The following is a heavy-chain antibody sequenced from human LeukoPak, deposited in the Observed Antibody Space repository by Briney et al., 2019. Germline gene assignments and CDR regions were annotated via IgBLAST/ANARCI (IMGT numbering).Heavy chain of an antibody. J-gene: IGHJ6*02. CDR3: ARVWAGYYDFWSGPYGMDV. CDR1: GYTFTSYY. CDR2: INPSGGST. Sequence: ASVKVSCKASGYTFTSYYMHWVRQAPGQGLEWMGIINPSGGSTSYAQKFQGRVTMTRDTSTSTVYMGLSSLRSEDTAVYYCARVWAGYYDFWSGPYGMDVWGQGTTVTVSS. D-gene: IGHD3-3*01. V-gene: IGHV1-46*01.